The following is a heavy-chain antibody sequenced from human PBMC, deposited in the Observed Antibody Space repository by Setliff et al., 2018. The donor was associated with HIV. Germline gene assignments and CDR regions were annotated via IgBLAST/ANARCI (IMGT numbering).Heavy chain of an antibody. J-gene: IGHJ4*02. V-gene: IGHV4-61*02. CDR3: ARVWANRGFYYFDY. CDR2: IYTSGST. D-gene: IGHD1-26*01. CDR1: GGSISSGSYY. Sequence: LSLTCTVSGGSISSGSYYWSWIRQPAGKGLEWIGRIYTSGSTNYSPSLKSRVTISVDTSKNQFSLKLSSVTAADTAVYYCARVWANRGFYYFDYWGQGTLVTVSS.